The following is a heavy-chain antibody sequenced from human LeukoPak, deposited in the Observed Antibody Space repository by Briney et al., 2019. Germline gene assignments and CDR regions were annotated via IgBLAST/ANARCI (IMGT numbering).Heavy chain of an antibody. CDR1: GYTFTSYY. J-gene: IGHJ6*02. V-gene: IGHV1-46*01. Sequence: GASVKVSCKASGYTFTSYYMHWVRQAPGQGLEWMGIINPSGGSTSYAQKFQGRVTMTRDTSTSTVYMELSSLRSEDTAVYYCAREKLRYYDSSGYRPMDVWGQGTTVTVSS. CDR3: AREKLRYYDSSGYRPMDV. CDR2: INPSGGST. D-gene: IGHD3-22*01.